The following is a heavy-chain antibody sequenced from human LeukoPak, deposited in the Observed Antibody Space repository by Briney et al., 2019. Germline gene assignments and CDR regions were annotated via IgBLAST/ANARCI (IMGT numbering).Heavy chain of an antibody. Sequence: SETLSLTCTVSGGSISSGGYYWSWIRQPAGKGLEWIGRIYNSENTNYNPSLKSRVTISVDTSKNQFSLKLTSVTAADTAIHYCARVQLERPNWFDPWGQGTLVTVSS. CDR1: GGSISSGGYY. CDR2: IYNSENT. V-gene: IGHV4-61*02. J-gene: IGHJ5*02. D-gene: IGHD1-1*01. CDR3: ARVQLERPNWFDP.